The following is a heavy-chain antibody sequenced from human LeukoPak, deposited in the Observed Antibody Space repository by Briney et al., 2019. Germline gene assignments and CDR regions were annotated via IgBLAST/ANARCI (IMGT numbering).Heavy chain of an antibody. CDR2: IYTSGST. CDR3: ARDRGSRSYFRAGNWFDP. Sequence: PSETLSLTCAVYGGSFSGYYWSWIRQPAGKGLEWIGRIYTSGSTNYNPSLKSRVTMSVDTSKNQFSLKLSSVTAADTAVYYCARDRGSRSYFRAGNWFDPWGQGTLVTVSS. CDR1: GGSFSGYY. D-gene: IGHD3-10*01. J-gene: IGHJ5*02. V-gene: IGHV4-4*07.